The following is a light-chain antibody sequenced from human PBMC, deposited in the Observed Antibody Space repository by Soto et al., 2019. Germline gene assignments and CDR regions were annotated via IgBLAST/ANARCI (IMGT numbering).Light chain of an antibody. Sequence: EIVLTQSPGTLSLSPGERATLSCRASQSVSSSYLARYQQKPGQAPRLLIYGASSRATGIPDRFSGSGSGTEFTLTISSLQSEDFAGYYCQQYNNWPITFGQGTRLEI. V-gene: IGKV3-20*01. J-gene: IGKJ5*01. CDR2: GAS. CDR3: QQYNNWPIT. CDR1: QSVSSSY.